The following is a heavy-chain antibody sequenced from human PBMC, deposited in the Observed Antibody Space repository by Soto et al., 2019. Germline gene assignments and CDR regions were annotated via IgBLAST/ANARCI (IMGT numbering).Heavy chain of an antibody. D-gene: IGHD6-19*01. CDR3: ARAREDSSGWFDF. CDR2: INPKSGGT. CDR1: GYIFSDNY. V-gene: IGHV1-2*02. J-gene: IGHJ4*02. Sequence: SVKVSCKASGYIFSDNYIHWVRQAPGQGLEWMAWINPKSGGTNYARNFQGRVTLTRDTSISTAYMDLSRLTSDDTAVYYCARAREDSSGWFDFWGQGTLVTVSS.